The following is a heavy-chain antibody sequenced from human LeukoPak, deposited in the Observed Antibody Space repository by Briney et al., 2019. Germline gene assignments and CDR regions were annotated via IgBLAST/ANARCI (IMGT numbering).Heavy chain of an antibody. CDR1: GYTFTSYG. Sequence: ASVKVSCKASGYTFTSYGISWVRQAPGQGLEWMGWISAYNGNTNYAQKLQGRVTMTTDTSTSTAYMELRSLRSDDTAVYYCARVIVVVPAAIPYCGMDVWGQGTTVTVSS. CDR3: ARVIVVVPAAIPYCGMDV. V-gene: IGHV1-18*01. CDR2: ISAYNGNT. J-gene: IGHJ6*02. D-gene: IGHD2-2*02.